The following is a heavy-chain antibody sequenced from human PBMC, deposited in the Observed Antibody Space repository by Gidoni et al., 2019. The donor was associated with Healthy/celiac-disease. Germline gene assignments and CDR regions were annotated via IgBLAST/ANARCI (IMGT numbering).Heavy chain of an antibody. CDR3: ARDSVLAHIFDY. D-gene: IGHD6-6*01. V-gene: IGHV3-48*01. CDR2: ISSSSSTI. J-gene: IGHJ4*02. CDR1: GFTFSSYS. Sequence: EVQLVESGGGLVQPGGALRLSCAASGFTFSSYSMNWVRQAPGKGLEWVSSISSSSSTIYYADPVKGRFTISRDNAKNSLYLQMNSLSAEDTAVYYCARDSVLAHIFDYWGQGTLVTVSS.